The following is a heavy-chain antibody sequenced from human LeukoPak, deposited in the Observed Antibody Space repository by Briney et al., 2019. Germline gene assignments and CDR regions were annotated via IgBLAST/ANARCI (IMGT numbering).Heavy chain of an antibody. CDR1: GYSFTSYW. CDR2: IYPGDSDT. CDR3: ARQGTTYDALSIYGMDV. J-gene: IGHJ6*02. V-gene: IGHV5-51*01. Sequence: GEYLKISCKGSGYSFTSYWIGWVRQLPGKGLEWMGTIYPGDSDTRYSPSFQGQVTISADKSISTAYLQWSSLRASDTAMYYCARQGTTYDALSIYGMDVWGQGTTVTVSS. D-gene: IGHD1/OR15-1a*01.